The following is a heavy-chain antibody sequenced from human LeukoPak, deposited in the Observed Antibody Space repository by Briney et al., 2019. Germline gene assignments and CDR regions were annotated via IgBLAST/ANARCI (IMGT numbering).Heavy chain of an antibody. CDR1: GFTFNTYS. Sequence: GGSLRLSCAASGFTFNTYSMNWVRQAPGKGLEWVSSISSSSSYIYYADSVKGRFTISRDNAKNSLYLQMNSLRAEDTAVYYCARGPVRGAIDYWGQGTLVTVSS. V-gene: IGHV3-21*01. CDR3: ARGPVRGAIDY. D-gene: IGHD3-10*01. J-gene: IGHJ4*02. CDR2: ISSSSSYI.